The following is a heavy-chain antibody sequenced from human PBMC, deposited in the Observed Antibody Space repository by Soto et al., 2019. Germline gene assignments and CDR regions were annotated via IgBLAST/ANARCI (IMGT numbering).Heavy chain of an antibody. CDR2: IVVGSGNT. D-gene: IGHD4-17*01. CDR1: GFTFTSSA. J-gene: IGHJ4*02. Sequence: SVKVSCKASGFTFTSSAMQWVRQARGQRLEWIGWIVVGSGNTNYAQKFQERVTITRDMSTSTAYMELSSLRSEDTAVYYCAAVGDYGDVFDYWGQGTLVTVSS. CDR3: AAVGDYGDVFDY. V-gene: IGHV1-58*02.